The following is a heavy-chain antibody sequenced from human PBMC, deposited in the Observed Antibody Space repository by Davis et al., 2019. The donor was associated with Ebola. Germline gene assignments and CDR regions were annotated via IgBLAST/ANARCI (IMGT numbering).Heavy chain of an antibody. D-gene: IGHD1-1*01. Sequence: GESLKISCAASGFTFSSYSMNWVRQAPGKGLEWVSYISSSGSTIYYADSVKGRFTISRDNAKNSLYLQMNSLRAEDTAVYYCARDQFHGNYYYYYGMDVWGQGTTVTVSS. CDR1: GFTFSSYS. V-gene: IGHV3-48*04. CDR2: ISSSGSTI. CDR3: ARDQFHGNYYYYYGMDV. J-gene: IGHJ6*02.